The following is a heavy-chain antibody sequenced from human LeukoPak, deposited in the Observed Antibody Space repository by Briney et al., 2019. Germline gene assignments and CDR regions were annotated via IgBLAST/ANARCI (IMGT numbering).Heavy chain of an antibody. CDR1: GYTFTGYY. CDR2: INPNSGGT. Sequence: VASVKVSCKASGYTFTGYYMHWVRQAPGQGLEWMGWINPNSGGTNYAQKFQGRVTMTRDTSISTAYMELSRLRPDDTAVYYCASAEYEPPALWFDPWGQGTLVTVSS. CDR3: ASAEYEPPALWFDP. V-gene: IGHV1-2*02. D-gene: IGHD2/OR15-2a*01. J-gene: IGHJ5*02.